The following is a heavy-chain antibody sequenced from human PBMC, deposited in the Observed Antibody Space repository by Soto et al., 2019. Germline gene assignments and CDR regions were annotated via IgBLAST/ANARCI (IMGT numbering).Heavy chain of an antibody. V-gene: IGHV3-33*01. CDR2: IWYDGSNK. CDR3: AREGYYGSEYDAFDI. D-gene: IGHD3-10*01. CDR1: GFTFSSYG. Sequence: GGSLRLSCAASGFTFSSYGMHWVRQAPGKGLELVAVIWYDGSNKYYADSVKGRFTISRDNSKNTLYLQMNSLRAEDTVVYYCAREGYYGSEYDAFDIWGQGTMVTVSS. J-gene: IGHJ3*02.